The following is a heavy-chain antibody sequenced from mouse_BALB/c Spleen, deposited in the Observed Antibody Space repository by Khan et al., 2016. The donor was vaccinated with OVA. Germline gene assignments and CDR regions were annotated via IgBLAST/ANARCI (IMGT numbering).Heavy chain of an antibody. J-gene: IGHJ3*01. Sequence: QVRLQQSGPGLVQPSQSLSITCTVSGFSLSTYGVHWVRQSPGKGLEWLGLIWSGGNTDYNAAFISRLSISQDNSKSQVFFKMNSLQPDDTAMYYGARDSYMYDFTYWGQGTLVTVSA. CDR3: ARDSYMYDFTY. D-gene: IGHD2-14*01. CDR2: IWSGGNT. V-gene: IGHV2-2*01. CDR1: GFSLSTYG.